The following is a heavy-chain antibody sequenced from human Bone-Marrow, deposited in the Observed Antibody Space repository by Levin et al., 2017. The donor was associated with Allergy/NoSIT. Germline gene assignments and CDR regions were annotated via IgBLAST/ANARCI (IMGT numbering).Heavy chain of an antibody. V-gene: IGHV4-39*07. Sequence: PSETLSLTCTVSGGSISSSSYYWGWIRQPPGKGLEWIGSIYYSGSTYYNPSLKSRVTISVDTSKNQFSLKLSSVTAADTAVYYCARDSQEDHRQWLERDGAFDIWGQGTMVTVSS. D-gene: IGHD6-19*01. CDR1: GGSISSSSYY. CDR2: IYYSGST. J-gene: IGHJ3*02. CDR3: ARDSQEDHRQWLERDGAFDI.